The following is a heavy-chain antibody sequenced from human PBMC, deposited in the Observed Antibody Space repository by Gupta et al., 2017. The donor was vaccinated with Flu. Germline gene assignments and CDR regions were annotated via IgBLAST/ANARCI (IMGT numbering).Heavy chain of an antibody. V-gene: IGHV3-33*01. CDR3: ARDRRDYSTGPDDH. Sequence: QVHLVQSGGGVVQPGGSLRLSCVASGFAFSYSGMHWVRQAPGKGLAWVAVMWPDGSIIDYDDSVKGRFTISRDNSKNTVYLQMNSLTAEDTAVYYCARDRRDYSTGPDDHWGQGTLVTVSS. CDR2: MWPDGSII. CDR1: GFAFSYSG. D-gene: IGHD6-19*01. J-gene: IGHJ4*02.